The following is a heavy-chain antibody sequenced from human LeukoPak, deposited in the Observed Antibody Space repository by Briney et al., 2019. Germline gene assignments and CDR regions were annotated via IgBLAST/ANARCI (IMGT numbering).Heavy chain of an antibody. D-gene: IGHD6-19*01. J-gene: IGHJ4*02. CDR3: AKYSSGWVNDY. CDR1: GFSVSTYP. V-gene: IGHV3-23*01. CDR2: ITASGTDT. Sequence: GGSLRLSCTASGFSVSTYPMAWVRQAPGKGLQWVSTITASGTDTFYADSVKGRFTISRDNSKNTLSLQMNSLRAEDTALYYCAKYSSGWVNDYWGQGTLVTVSS.